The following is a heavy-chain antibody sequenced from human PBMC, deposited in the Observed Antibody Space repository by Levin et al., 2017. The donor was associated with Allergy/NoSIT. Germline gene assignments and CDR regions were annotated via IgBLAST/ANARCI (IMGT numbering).Heavy chain of an antibody. CDR2: INHSGST. D-gene: IGHD3-16*02. CDR1: GGSFSGYY. Sequence: ESLKISCAVYGGSFSGYYWSWIRQPPGKGLEWIGEINHSGSTNYNPSLKSRVTISVDTSKNQFSLKLSSVTAADTAVYYCARGLGRITFGGVIVKWDYWGQGTLVTVSS. J-gene: IGHJ4*02. V-gene: IGHV4-34*01. CDR3: ARGLGRITFGGVIVKWDY.